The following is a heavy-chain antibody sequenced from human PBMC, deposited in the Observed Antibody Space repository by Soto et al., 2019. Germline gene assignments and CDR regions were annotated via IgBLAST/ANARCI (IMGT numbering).Heavy chain of an antibody. CDR1: GGSVSSGSYY. CDR2: IYYSVST. CDR3: GRAPDCGGDCYPNWLDP. Sequence: SENLSLTCTVSGGSVSSGSYYCSWIRQPPGKGLEWIGYIYYSVSTNYNPSLKSRLTRSVDTSKNQLSLKLSSVTAADTAVYYCGRAPDCGGDCYPNWLDPWGQVTLVTVSS. D-gene: IGHD2-21*02. V-gene: IGHV4-61*01. J-gene: IGHJ5*02.